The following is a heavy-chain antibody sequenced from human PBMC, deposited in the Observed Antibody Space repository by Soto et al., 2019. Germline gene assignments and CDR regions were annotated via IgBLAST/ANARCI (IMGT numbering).Heavy chain of an antibody. CDR2: ISSSSSTI. CDR1: GFTFSGYS. Sequence: EVQLVESGGGLVQPGGSLRLSCAASGFTFSGYSMNWVRQAPGKGLEWVSYISSSSSTIYYADSVKGRFTISRDNAKNSLYLQMNSLRDDDTAVSHCASDGGSLGYWGQGTLVTVSS. CDR3: ASDGGSLGY. V-gene: IGHV3-48*02. J-gene: IGHJ4*02. D-gene: IGHD1-26*01.